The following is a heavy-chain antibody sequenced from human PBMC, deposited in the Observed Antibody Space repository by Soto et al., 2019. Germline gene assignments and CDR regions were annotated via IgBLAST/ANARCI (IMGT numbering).Heavy chain of an antibody. CDR3: ARAGIVATIIPNYYYYYGMDV. V-gene: IGHV4-30-4*01. Sequence: SLTCTVSGGSISSGDYYWSWIRQPPGKGLEWIGYIYYSGSTYYNPSLKSRVTISVDTSKNQFSLKLSSVTAADTAVYYCARAGIVATIIPNYYYYYGMDVWGQGTTVTVSS. CDR2: IYYSGST. CDR1: GGSISSGDYY. D-gene: IGHD5-12*01. J-gene: IGHJ6*02.